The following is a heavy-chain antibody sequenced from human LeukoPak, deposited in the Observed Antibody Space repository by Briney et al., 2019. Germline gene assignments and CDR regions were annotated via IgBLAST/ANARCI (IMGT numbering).Heavy chain of an antibody. V-gene: IGHV7-4-1*02. J-gene: IGHJ4*02. CDR3: ARDRSTSWSSFDY. CDR2: INTNTGNP. Sequence: ASVKVSCKASGYTFNIYAMNWVRQAPGQGLEWMGWINTNTGNPTYAQGFTGRFVFSLDTSVSTAYMEISSLKAEDTAVYYCARDRSTSWSSFDYWGPGTLVTVSS. CDR1: GYTFNIYA. D-gene: IGHD2-2*01.